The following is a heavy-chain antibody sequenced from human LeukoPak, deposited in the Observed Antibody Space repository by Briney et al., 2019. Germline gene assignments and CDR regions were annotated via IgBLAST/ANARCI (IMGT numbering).Heavy chain of an antibody. V-gene: IGHV3-7*01. CDR1: GFTFSGYW. CDR2: IKQDGSEK. Sequence: GRSLRLSCAASGFTFSGYWMSWVRQAPGKGLEWVANIKQDGSEKYYVDSVKGRFTISRDNAKNSLYLQMNSLRAEDTAVYYCARDRSGSLWGQGTLVTVSS. D-gene: IGHD1-26*01. CDR3: ARDRSGSL. J-gene: IGHJ4*02.